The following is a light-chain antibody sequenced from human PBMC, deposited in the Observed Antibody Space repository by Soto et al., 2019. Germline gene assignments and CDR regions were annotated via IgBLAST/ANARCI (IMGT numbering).Light chain of an antibody. CDR1: SSNIGAGYD. CDR3: QSYDSSLREYV. CDR2: GNS. Sequence: QPVLTQPPSVSGAPGQRVTISCTGSSSNIGAGYDVHWYQQLPGTAPKLLIYGNSNRPSGVPDRFSGSKSGTSASLAITGLQAEDEADYYCQSYDSSLREYVFGTGTKLTVL. J-gene: IGLJ1*01. V-gene: IGLV1-40*01.